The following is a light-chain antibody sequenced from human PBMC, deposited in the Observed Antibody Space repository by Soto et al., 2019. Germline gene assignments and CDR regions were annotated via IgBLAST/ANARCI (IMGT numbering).Light chain of an antibody. V-gene: IGKV1-6*01. CDR1: QSIRKH. CDR2: AAS. J-gene: IGKJ1*01. Sequence: IPMTQSPASLSASVEDRVIITCRASQSIRKHVNWYQPKPGKAPKLRIVAASSLQSGVPSRCSGSGSGTDFTLASSSLQPEDSATYYCLQDINYPWTFGQGTKVDIK. CDR3: LQDINYPWT.